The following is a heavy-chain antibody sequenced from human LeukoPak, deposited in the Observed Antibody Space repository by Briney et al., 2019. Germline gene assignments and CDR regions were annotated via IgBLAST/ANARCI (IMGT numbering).Heavy chain of an antibody. Sequence: PGGSLRLSCAASGFTFSSYGMHWVRQAPGKGLEWVAVISYDGSNKYYADSVKGRFTISRDNSKNTLYLQMNSLRAEDTSVYYCARGQGGNYYLNYFDYWGQGALVTVSS. CDR3: ARGQGGNYYLNYFDY. D-gene: IGHD1-26*01. CDR1: GFTFSSYG. CDR2: ISYDGSNK. J-gene: IGHJ4*02. V-gene: IGHV3-30*03.